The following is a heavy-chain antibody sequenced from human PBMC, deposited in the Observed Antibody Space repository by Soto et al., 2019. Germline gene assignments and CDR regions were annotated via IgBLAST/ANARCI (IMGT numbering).Heavy chain of an antibody. CDR1: GYTLTELS. J-gene: IGHJ1*01. CDR2: FDPEDGET. Sequence: ASVKVSCKVSGYTLTELSMHWVRQAPGKGLEWMGGFDPEDGETIYAQKFQGRVTMTEDTSTDAAYMELSSLRSEDTAVYYCATDVKGYCSGGSCSQMDFQHWGLG. D-gene: IGHD2-15*01. CDR3: ATDVKGYCSGGSCSQMDFQH. V-gene: IGHV1-24*01.